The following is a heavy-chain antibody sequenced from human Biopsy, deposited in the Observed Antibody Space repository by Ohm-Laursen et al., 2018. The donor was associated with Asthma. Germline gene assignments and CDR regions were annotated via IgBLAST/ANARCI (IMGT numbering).Heavy chain of an antibody. V-gene: IGHV1-3*01. CDR2: INAGNGNT. CDR3: AGTYYEFWTGQVSDAFAS. D-gene: IGHD3-3*01. CDR1: GYTFITYV. J-gene: IGHJ3*01. Sequence: SVKVSCKASGYTFITYVIHWVRQAPGQRLEWMGWINAGNGNTKYSQKFQDRVTITRDTSASTAYMELSSLRSEDTAVYYCAGTYYEFWTGQVSDAFASWGQGTMVTVSS.